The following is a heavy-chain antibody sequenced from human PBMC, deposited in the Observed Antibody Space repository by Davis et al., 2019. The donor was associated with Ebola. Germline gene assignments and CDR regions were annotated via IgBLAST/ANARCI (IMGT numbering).Heavy chain of an antibody. J-gene: IGHJ6*02. V-gene: IGHV3-21*01. CDR3: AREGGYCSSTSRYSYYYYGMDV. D-gene: IGHD2-2*02. CDR2: ISSSSSYI. Sequence: GESLKISCAASGFTFSSYSMNWVRQAPGKGLEWVSSISSSSSYIYYADSVKGRFTISRDNSKNTLYLQMNSLRAEDTAVYYCAREGGYCSSTSRYSYYYYGMDVWGQGTTVTVSS. CDR1: GFTFSSYS.